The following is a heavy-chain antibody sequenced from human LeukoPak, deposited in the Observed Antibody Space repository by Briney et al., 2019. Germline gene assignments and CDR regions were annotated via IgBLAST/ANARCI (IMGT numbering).Heavy chain of an antibody. CDR3: AKDGTTCGGDCYANDC. V-gene: IGHV3-23*01. D-gene: IGHD2-21*02. Sequence: PGGSLRLSCAASGFTFSSYGMSWVRQAPGKGLEWVSAISGSGGSTYYADSVKGRFTISRDNSKNTLYLQMNSLRAEDTAVYYCAKDGTTCGGDCYANDCWGQGTLVTVSS. J-gene: IGHJ4*02. CDR1: GFTFSSYG. CDR2: ISGSGGST.